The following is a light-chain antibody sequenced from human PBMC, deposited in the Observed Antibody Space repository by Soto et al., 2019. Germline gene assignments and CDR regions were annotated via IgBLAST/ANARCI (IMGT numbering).Light chain of an antibody. Sequence: DIQMTRSPASLSSCLLDIVTITCQASQNINNYLNWYQQKPGRAPKLLIYDASNLEAGVPSRFRGSGSGTDFTFTISRLQPEDIATYYCQQYENLPTFGQGTRLEIK. CDR2: DAS. V-gene: IGKV1-33*01. J-gene: IGKJ5*01. CDR1: QNINNY. CDR3: QQYENLPT.